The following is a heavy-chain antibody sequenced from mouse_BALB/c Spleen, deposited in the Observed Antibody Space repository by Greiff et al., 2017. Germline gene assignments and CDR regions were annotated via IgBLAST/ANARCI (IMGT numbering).Heavy chain of an antibody. Sequence: QVQLKQSGAELMKPGASVKISCKATGYTFSSYWIEWVKQRPGHGLEWIGEILPGSGSTNYNEKFKGKATFTADTSSNTAYMQLSSLTSEDSAVYYCAREGSKGGTGYWGQGTTLTVSS. V-gene: IGHV1-9*01. CDR2: ILPGSGST. CDR1: GYTFSSYW. D-gene: IGHD4-1*01. J-gene: IGHJ2*01. CDR3: AREGSKGGTGY.